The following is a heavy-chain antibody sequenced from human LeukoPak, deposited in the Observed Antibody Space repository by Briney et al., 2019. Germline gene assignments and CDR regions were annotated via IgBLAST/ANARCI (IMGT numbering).Heavy chain of an antibody. Sequence: PGGSLRLSCAASGFTFSSYAMSWVRQAPGKGLEWVSTIGASGGSTYYADSVKGRFTISRDNSKNTLYLQMNSLRAEDTAVYCAREGIVVALDAFDIWGQGTMVTVSS. J-gene: IGHJ3*02. CDR2: IGASGGST. D-gene: IGHD3-22*01. V-gene: IGHV3-23*01. CDR3: AREGIVVALDAFDI. CDR1: GFTFSSYA.